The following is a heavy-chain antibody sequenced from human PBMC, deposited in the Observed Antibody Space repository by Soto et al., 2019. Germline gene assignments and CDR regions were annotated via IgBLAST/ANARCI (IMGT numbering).Heavy chain of an antibody. CDR3: ARTYYYDSSGYHWFDP. V-gene: IGHV1-69*06. CDR1: GGTFSSYA. Sequence: ASVKVSCKASGGTFSSYAISWVRQAPGQGLEWMGGIIPIFGTANYAQKFQGRVTITADKSTSTAYMELSSLRSEDTAVYYCARTYYYDSSGYHWFDPWGQGTLVTVSS. J-gene: IGHJ5*02. D-gene: IGHD3-22*01. CDR2: IIPIFGTA.